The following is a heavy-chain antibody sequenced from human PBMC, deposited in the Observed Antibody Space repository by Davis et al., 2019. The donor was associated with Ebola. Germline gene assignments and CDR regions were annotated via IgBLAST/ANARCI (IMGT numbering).Heavy chain of an antibody. CDR2: VFPSGNT. CDR3: ARGAKGLFGLVLEMFDY. J-gene: IGHJ4*01. Sequence: PSETLSLTCTVSGDSIYDYYYWSWVRQPPGKGLEWIGSVFPSGNTNYNPSLKSRVSMSIDTSKRQFSLRLNSLIAADTAVYFCARGAKGLFGLVLEMFDYWGHGTLVTVSS. CDR1: GDSIYDYYY. D-gene: IGHD3-3*01. V-gene: IGHV4-59*01.